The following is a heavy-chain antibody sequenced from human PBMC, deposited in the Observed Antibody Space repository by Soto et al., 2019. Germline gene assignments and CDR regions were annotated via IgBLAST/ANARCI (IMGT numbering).Heavy chain of an antibody. CDR3: AMIAVAGNYFDY. Sequence: GASVKVSCKASGGTFSSYAISWVRQAPGQGLEWMGGIIPIFGTANYAQKFQGRVTITADESTSTAYMELSSLRSEDTAVYYCAMIAVAGNYFDYWGQGTLVTVSS. CDR1: GGTFSSYA. CDR2: IIPIFGTA. J-gene: IGHJ4*02. D-gene: IGHD6-19*01. V-gene: IGHV1-69*13.